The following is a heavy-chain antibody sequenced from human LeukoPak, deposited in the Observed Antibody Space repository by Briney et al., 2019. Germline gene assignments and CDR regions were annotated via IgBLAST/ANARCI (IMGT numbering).Heavy chain of an antibody. D-gene: IGHD6-13*01. CDR2: VRYDGNDK. CDR3: ARVRGGVAAAGVLGYYFDY. J-gene: IGHJ4*02. CDR1: GFTFSYYG. Sequence: GGSLRLSCAASGFTFSYYGMYWVRQAPGKRLEWVAFVRYDGNDKYYADSVKGRFTISRDNFKNTLYLQMNSLRAEDTAVYYCARVRGGVAAAGVLGYYFDYWGQGTLVTVSS. V-gene: IGHV3-30*02.